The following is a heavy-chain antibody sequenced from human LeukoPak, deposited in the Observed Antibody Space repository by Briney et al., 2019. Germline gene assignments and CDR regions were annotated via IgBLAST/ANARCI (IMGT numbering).Heavy chain of an antibody. V-gene: IGHV3-64D*09. CDR3: VKGIVGAPFDF. J-gene: IGHJ4*02. D-gene: IGHD1-26*01. Sequence: GGSLRLSCSASGITFSSFTMHWVRQAPGKGLEYVSGISSNGGNTYYADSVKGRFTISRDNSKNTLYLQMGGLRAEDTAIYYCVKGIVGAPFDFWGQGTLVTVSS. CDR2: ISSNGGNT. CDR1: GITFSSFT.